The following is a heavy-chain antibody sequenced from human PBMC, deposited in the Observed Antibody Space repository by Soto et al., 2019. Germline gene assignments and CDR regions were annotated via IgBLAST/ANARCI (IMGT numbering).Heavy chain of an antibody. CDR2: IHHSGVT. CDR1: GDSITRSYW. V-gene: IGHV4-4*02. D-gene: IGHD6-13*01. J-gene: IGHJ4*02. Sequence: QIQLQELGPGLVQPSGTLSLTCAVSGDSITRSYWSWVRQPPGKGLEWIADIHHSGVTNSNPSLISRGTISLDRSKNQFSLKFNSMTAADTAVYYCARPEPFTAAGPYWGQGTLVTVSS. CDR3: ARPEPFTAAGPY.